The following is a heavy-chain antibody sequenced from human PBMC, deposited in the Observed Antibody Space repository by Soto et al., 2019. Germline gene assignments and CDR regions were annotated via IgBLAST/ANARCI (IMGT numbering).Heavy chain of an antibody. CDR2: INPSGGST. J-gene: IGHJ1*01. CDR1: GYTFTSYY. V-gene: IGHV1-46*03. CDR3: ARDQDTSFQLYVLQH. D-gene: IGHD2-8*01. Sequence: QVQLVQSGAEVKKPGASVKVSCKASGYTFTSYYMHWVRQAPGQGLEWMGIINPSGGSTSYAQKFQGRVTMXXDXSXXTVYMELSSLRSEDTAVYYCARDQDTSFQLYVLQHWGQGTLVTVSS.